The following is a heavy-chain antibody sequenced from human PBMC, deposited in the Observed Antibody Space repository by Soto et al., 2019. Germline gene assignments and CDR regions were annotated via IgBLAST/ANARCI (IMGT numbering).Heavy chain of an antibody. CDR2: IYYSGYT. V-gene: IGHV4-59*01. CDR1: GGPLNSYY. CDR3: ARGIATPEMGV. Sequence: SETLSLTCTVSGGPLNSYYLSWIRQPPGKGLEWIGYIYYSGYTNYNPSLKSRVTISVDTSKNQFSLKLSSVTAADTAVYYCARGIATPEMGVWGQGTTVTVS. J-gene: IGHJ6*02. D-gene: IGHD6-13*01.